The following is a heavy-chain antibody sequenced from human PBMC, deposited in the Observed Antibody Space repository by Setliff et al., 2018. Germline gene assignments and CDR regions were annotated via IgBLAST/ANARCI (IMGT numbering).Heavy chain of an antibody. J-gene: IGHJ4*02. CDR1: GGSISSGDYY. V-gene: IGHV4-30-4*08. CDR3: ARSFSRREKFLLDY. CDR2: IYYSGST. Sequence: SETLSLTCTVSGGSISSGDYYWSWIRQPPGKGLEWIGYIYYSGSTYYNPSLKSRVNISVDTSKNQFSLKLRSVTAADTAVYYCARSFSRREKFLLDYWGQGALVTVSS.